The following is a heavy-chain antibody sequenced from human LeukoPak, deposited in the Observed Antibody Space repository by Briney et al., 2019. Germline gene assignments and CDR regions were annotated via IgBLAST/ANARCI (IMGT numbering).Heavy chain of an antibody. D-gene: IGHD6-19*01. V-gene: IGHV3-30*02. CDR3: AKDRRQWLARGCFDY. J-gene: IGHJ4*02. CDR2: IRYDGSNK. CDR1: GFTFSSYG. Sequence: PRGSLRLSCAASGFTFSSYGMNWVRQAPGKGLEWVAFIRYDGSNKYYADSVKGRFTISRDNSKNTLYLQMNSLRAEDTAVYYCAKDRRQWLARGCFDYWGQGTLVTVSS.